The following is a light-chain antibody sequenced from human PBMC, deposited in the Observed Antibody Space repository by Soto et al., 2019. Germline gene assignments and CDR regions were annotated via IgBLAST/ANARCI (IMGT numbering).Light chain of an antibody. CDR1: QSIRSL. CDR3: HQYYSFPRT. V-gene: IGKV1-5*03. CDR2: KAS. J-gene: IGKJ1*01. Sequence: DIQMTQSPSTLSASVGDRVTITCRASQSIRSLLAWYQQKPGKAPKFLIYKASTLQSGVPSRFSGSGSGTEFTLTITSLQPDDFATYYCHQYYSFPRTFGQGTKVEVK.